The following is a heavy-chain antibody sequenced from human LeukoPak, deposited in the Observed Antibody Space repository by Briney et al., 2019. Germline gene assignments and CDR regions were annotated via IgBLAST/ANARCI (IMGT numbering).Heavy chain of an antibody. CDR2: IIPIFGTA. CDR1: GGTFSSYA. D-gene: IGHD2-2*02. CDR3: ARDLYPPPGYPSSTSCYMGGSCYYYYYMDV. Sequence: SVKVSCKASGGTFSSYAISWVRQAPGQGLEWMGGIIPIFGTANYAQKFQGRVTITADESTSTAYMELSSLRSEDTAVYYCARDLYPPPGYPSSTSCYMGGSCYYYYYMDVWGKGTTVTVSS. V-gene: IGHV1-69*13. J-gene: IGHJ6*03.